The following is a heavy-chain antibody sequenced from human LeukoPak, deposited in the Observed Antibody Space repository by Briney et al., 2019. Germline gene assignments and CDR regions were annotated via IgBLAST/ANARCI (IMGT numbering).Heavy chain of an antibody. Sequence: GGSLRLSCAASGFTFSSYSMNWVRQAPGKGLEWVSSISSSSSYIYYADSVKGRFTISRDNAKSSLYLQMNSLRAEDTAVYYCARDGAMAGAFDIWGQGTMVTVSS. CDR2: ISSSSSYI. D-gene: IGHD5-18*01. J-gene: IGHJ3*02. CDR1: GFTFSSYS. V-gene: IGHV3-21*01. CDR3: ARDGAMAGAFDI.